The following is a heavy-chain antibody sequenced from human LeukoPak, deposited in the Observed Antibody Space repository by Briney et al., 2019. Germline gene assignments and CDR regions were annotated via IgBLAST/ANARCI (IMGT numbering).Heavy chain of an antibody. Sequence: GAPVKVSCKASGGTFSSYAISWVRQAPGQGFEWMGEFIPIFGTANYAQNFQGRVMITADESTSTAYMELSSLRSEDTAVYYCARSPPGLIYMDVWGKGTTVSVSS. CDR1: GGTFSSYA. J-gene: IGHJ6*03. V-gene: IGHV1-69*13. CDR2: FIPIFGTA. CDR3: ARSPPGLIYMDV. D-gene: IGHD2-8*01.